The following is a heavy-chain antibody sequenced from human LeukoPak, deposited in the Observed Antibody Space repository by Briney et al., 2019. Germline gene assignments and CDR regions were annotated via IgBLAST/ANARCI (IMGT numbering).Heavy chain of an antibody. CDR3: ARDGEMATTTYNWFDP. J-gene: IGHJ5*02. CDR2: IYYSGST. D-gene: IGHD5-24*01. V-gene: IGHV4-59*01. Sequence: SGTLSLTCTVSGGSISSYYWSWIRQPPGKGLEWIGYIYYSGSTNYNPSLKSRVTISVDTSKNQFSLKLSSVTAADTAVYYCARDGEMATTTYNWFDPWGQGTLVTVSS. CDR1: GGSISSYY.